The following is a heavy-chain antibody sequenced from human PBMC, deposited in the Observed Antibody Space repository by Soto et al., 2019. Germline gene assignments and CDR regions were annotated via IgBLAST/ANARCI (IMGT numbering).Heavy chain of an antibody. J-gene: IGHJ5*02. CDR3: ARDSDSSGLFDP. CDR1: GASITTYY. D-gene: IGHD3-10*01. V-gene: IGHV4-59*01. CDR2: ISYSGST. Sequence: PSETLSLTCSVSGASITTYYWSWIRQPPGKGLEWIGSISYSGSTKYNPSLESRVMISLDTSKNQFSLRLTSVTAADTALYYCARDSDSSGLFDPWGQGXLVTVSS.